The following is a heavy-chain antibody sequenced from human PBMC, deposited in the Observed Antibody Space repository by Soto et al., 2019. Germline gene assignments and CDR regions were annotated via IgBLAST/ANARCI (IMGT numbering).Heavy chain of an antibody. CDR2: IIPILGTA. CDR3: ARDQSVVPAAIIPSSSRGHTWFDP. CDR1: GGTFSSYA. J-gene: IGHJ5*02. V-gene: IGHV1-69*06. D-gene: IGHD2-2*01. Sequence: QVQLVQSGAEVKKPGSSVKVSCKASGGTFSSYAISWVRQAPVQGLEWMGGIIPILGTANYAQKFQGRVTITADKSTSTAYMELSSLRSEDTAVYYCARDQSVVPAAIIPSSSRGHTWFDPWGQGTLVTVSS.